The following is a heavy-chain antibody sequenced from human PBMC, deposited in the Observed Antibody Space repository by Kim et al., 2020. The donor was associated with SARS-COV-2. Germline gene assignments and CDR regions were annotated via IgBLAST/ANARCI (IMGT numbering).Heavy chain of an antibody. Sequence: GGSLRLSCAASGFTFSGSAMHWVRQASGKGLEWVGRIRSKANSYATAYAASVKGRFTISRDDSKNTAYLQMNSLKTEDTAVYYCTRNIGSMVRGVIINYYYYGMDVWGQGTTVTVSS. CDR2: IRSKANSYAT. V-gene: IGHV3-73*01. CDR3: TRNIGSMVRGVIINYYYYGMDV. J-gene: IGHJ6*02. CDR1: GFTFSGSA. D-gene: IGHD3-10*01.